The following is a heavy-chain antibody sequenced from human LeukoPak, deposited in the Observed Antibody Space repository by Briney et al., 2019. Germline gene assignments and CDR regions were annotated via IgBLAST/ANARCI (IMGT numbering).Heavy chain of an antibody. Sequence: SETLSLTCTVSGGSISSYYWSWVRQPPRRGLEWIGYIYYSGSTNYHPSLKSRVTISVDTSKNQFSLKLSSVTAADTAVYYCARGYGDNSGAFDIWGQGTTVTVSS. D-gene: IGHD4-23*01. CDR2: IYYSGST. CDR3: ARGYGDNSGAFDI. CDR1: GGSISSYY. V-gene: IGHV4-59*12. J-gene: IGHJ3*02.